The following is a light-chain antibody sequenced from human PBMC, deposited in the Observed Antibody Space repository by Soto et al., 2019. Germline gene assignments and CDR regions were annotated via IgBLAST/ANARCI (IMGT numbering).Light chain of an antibody. V-gene: IGKV3-11*01. CDR2: DLY. Sequence: EVVLTQSPVTLSVSPGERATLSCRAIQSFRGLLAWYQQKPGQAPRLLIYDLYNRATAIPPRLSGSGSGTGFTLTISSLEPEDPAVYYSQQRHMWHITFGQGTRREIK. CDR3: QQRHMWHIT. CDR1: QSFRGL. J-gene: IGKJ5*01.